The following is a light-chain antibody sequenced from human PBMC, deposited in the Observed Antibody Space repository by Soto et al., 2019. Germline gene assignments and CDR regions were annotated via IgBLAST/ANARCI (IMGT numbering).Light chain of an antibody. J-gene: IGLJ1*01. Sequence: QSALTQPASVSGSPGQSITISCTGTTSNVGSYNLVSWYQQHPGKAPKLMIYEVTKRPSGVSDRFSGSKSGNTASLTISGPKAKKEVDYNCCHNVVGPGAFGTGPRSPS. CDR2: EVT. CDR1: TSNVGSYNL. CDR3: CHNVVGPGA. V-gene: IGLV2-23*02.